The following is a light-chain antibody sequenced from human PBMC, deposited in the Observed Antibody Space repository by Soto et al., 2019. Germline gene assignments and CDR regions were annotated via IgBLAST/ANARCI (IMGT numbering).Light chain of an antibody. J-gene: IGLJ1*01. V-gene: IGLV2-14*01. Sequence: QSALTQPASVSGSPGQSITISCTGTSSDVGGYNYVSWYQQHPGKAPKFMIYDVSNRPSGVSNRFSGSKSGNTASLTISGLQPEDEADYYSSSSTPTTPPQLFFGTGTKVPVL. CDR3: SSSTPTTPPQLF. CDR1: SSDVGGYNY. CDR2: DVS.